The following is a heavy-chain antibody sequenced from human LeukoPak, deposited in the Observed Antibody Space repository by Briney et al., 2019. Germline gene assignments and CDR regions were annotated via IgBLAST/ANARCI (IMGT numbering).Heavy chain of an antibody. CDR1: GYTFTSYY. V-gene: IGHV1-46*01. J-gene: IGHJ6*02. D-gene: IGHD3-9*01. CDR2: INPSGGST. CDR3: ARTLYYDILTGYDNYYYYGMDV. Sequence: ASVKVSCKASGYTFTSYYMHWVRQAPGQGLEWMGIINPSGGSTSYAQKFQGRVTMTRDTSTSTVYMELSSLRSEDTAVYYCARTLYYDILTGYDNYYYYGMDVWGQGTKVTVSS.